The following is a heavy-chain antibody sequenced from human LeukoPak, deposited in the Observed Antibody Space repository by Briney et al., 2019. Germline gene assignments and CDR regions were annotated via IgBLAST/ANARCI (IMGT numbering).Heavy chain of an antibody. V-gene: IGHV4-4*02. Sequence: SGTLSLTCAVSGGSISSSNWWSWVRQPPGKGLEWIGEIYHSGSTNYNPSLKSRVTISVDTSKNQFSLKLSSVTAADTAVYYCARDTLRGAGYYDSSGYYFDYWGQGTLVTVSS. CDR3: ARDTLRGAGYYDSSGYYFDY. CDR2: IYHSGST. D-gene: IGHD3-22*01. CDR1: GGSISSSNW. J-gene: IGHJ4*02.